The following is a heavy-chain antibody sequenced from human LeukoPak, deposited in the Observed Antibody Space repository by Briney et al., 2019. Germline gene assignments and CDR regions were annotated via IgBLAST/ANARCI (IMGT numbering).Heavy chain of an antibody. Sequence: SETLSPTCAVYGGSFSGYYWSWIRQPPGKGLEWIGEINHSGSTNYNPSLKSRVTISVDTSKNQFSLKLSSVTAADTAVYYCARGTDSSGYYYGDDAFDIWGQGTMVTVSS. V-gene: IGHV4-34*01. J-gene: IGHJ3*02. CDR1: GGSFSGYY. CDR2: INHSGST. CDR3: ARGTDSSGYYYGDDAFDI. D-gene: IGHD3-22*01.